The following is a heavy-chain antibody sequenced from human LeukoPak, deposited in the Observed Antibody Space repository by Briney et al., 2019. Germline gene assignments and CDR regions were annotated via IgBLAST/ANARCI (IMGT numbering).Heavy chain of an antibody. J-gene: IGHJ3*02. CDR2: ISSSSSYI. V-gene: IGHV3-21*01. CDR1: GFTFSSYA. CDR3: AREGRRGAFDI. Sequence: PGGSLRLSCAASGFTFSSYAMSWVRQAPGKGLEWVSSISSSSSYIYYADSVKGRFTISRDNAKNSLYLQMNSLRAEDTAVYYCAREGRRGAFDIWGQGTMVTVSS.